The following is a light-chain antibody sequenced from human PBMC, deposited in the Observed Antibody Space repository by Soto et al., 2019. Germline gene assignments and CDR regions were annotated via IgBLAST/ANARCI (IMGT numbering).Light chain of an antibody. CDR2: GAS. Sequence: EIVMPQSPATLSVSPGERATLSCRASHSVSSNLAWYQQKPGQAPRLLISGASTRATGIPGRFSGSGSGTEFTLTISSLQSEDFAVYYCQQYTSWPPYTFGHGNKLEIK. V-gene: IGKV3-15*01. CDR1: HSVSSN. J-gene: IGKJ2*01. CDR3: QQYTSWPPYT.